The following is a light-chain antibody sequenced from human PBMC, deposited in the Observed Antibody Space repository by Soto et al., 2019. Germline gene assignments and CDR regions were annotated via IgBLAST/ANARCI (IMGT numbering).Light chain of an antibody. J-gene: IGKJ4*01. V-gene: IGKV1-39*01. CDR1: QSSSGY. Sequence: DIQMTQSPASLYASVGDRVAFTCRASQSSSGYLNWYQQKPGKAPELLIYGASRLQSGVPSRFSGSGSGTDFTLTISSLQPEDFATYYCQQSYSFPRTFGGGTKVQIK. CDR3: QQSYSFPRT. CDR2: GAS.